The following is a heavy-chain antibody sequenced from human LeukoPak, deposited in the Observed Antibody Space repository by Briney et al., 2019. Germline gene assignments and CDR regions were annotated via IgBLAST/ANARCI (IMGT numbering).Heavy chain of an antibody. V-gene: IGHV4-38-2*02. Sequence: PSETLSLTCTVSGYSISSGYYWGWVRQPPGKGLEWIGTVYHSGSTYYNPSLRSRVTISVETSKNQFSLKVRSMTAADTAVYYCARVPGVYYDRLTGYGSGWFDPWGQGTLVTVSS. CDR3: ARVPGVYYDRLTGYGSGWFDP. D-gene: IGHD3-9*01. CDR1: GYSISSGYY. CDR2: VYHSGST. J-gene: IGHJ5*02.